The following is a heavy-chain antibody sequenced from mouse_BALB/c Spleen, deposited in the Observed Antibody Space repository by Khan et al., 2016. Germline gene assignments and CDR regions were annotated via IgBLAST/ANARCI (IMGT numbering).Heavy chain of an antibody. CDR3: AVIHYYGYFDY. CDR1: GYSITSDYT. CDR2: ISYSGSS. J-gene: IGHJ2*01. Sequence: EVQLQESGPGLVKPSQSLSLTCTVTGYSITSDYTWNWIRQFPGNKLEWMGFISYSGSSSYNPSLKSRISITRDTSKHQYFLQLNSVTTEDTATYFCAVIHYYGYFDYWGQGTTLTVSS. D-gene: IGHD1-2*01. V-gene: IGHV3-2*02.